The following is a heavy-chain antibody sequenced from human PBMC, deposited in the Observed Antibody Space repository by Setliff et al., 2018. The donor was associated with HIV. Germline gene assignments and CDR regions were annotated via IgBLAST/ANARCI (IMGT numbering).Heavy chain of an antibody. J-gene: IGHJ1*01. Sequence: EASVKVSCKISGYTLTELSIHWVRQAPGKGLEWMANFDPEDGETFYAQKFQGRLTMTEDTSTGTAYMELSSLRSDDTAMYYCATDPGYSSTWYSESFQHWGQGTVVTVSS. D-gene: IGHD6-13*01. CDR2: FDPEDGET. V-gene: IGHV1-24*01. CDR3: ATDPGYSSTWYSESFQH. CDR1: GYTLTELS.